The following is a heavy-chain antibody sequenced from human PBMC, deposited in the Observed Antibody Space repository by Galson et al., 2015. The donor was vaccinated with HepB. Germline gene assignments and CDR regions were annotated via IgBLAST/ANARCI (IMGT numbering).Heavy chain of an antibody. CDR3: ARGRVVAVPAASWFDP. J-gene: IGHJ5*02. CDR2: IYYSGST. V-gene: IGHV4-39*07. Sequence: LTCTVSGGSISSSSYYWGWIRQPPGKGLEWIGSIYYSGSTYYNPSLKSRVTISVDTSKNQFSLKLSSVTAADTAVYYCARGRVVAVPAASWFDPWGQGTLVTVSS. CDR1: GGSISSSSYY. D-gene: IGHD2-2*01.